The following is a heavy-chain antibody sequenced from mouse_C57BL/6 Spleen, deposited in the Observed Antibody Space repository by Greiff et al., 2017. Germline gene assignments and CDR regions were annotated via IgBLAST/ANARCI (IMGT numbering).Heavy chain of an antibody. Sequence: EVQLQESGGGLVQPGGSMKLSCVASGFTFSNYWMNWVRQSPEQGLEWVAQIRLKSDNYATHYAEAVKGRFTISRDDSKSSVYLQMNNLRAEDTGIYYCTDYSHFDYWGQGTTLTVSS. J-gene: IGHJ2*01. CDR1: GFTFSNYW. D-gene: IGHD1-1*01. CDR2: IRLKSDNYAT. CDR3: TDYSHFDY. V-gene: IGHV6-3*01.